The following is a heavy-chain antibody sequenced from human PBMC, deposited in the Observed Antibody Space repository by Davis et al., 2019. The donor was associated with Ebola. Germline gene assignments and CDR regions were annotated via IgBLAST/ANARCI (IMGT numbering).Heavy chain of an antibody. V-gene: IGHV4-4*07. J-gene: IGHJ6*03. CDR2: MYTSGST. D-gene: IGHD3-10*01. CDR1: GGSISSYY. CDR3: ATPGSGSYYNRRVDYYMDV. Sequence: PSETLSLTCTVSGGSISSYYWSWIRQPAGKGLEWIGLMYTSGSTNYNPSLKSRVTISVDTSKNQFSLKLSSVTAADTAVYYCATPGSGSYYNRRVDYYMDVWGKGTTVTVSS.